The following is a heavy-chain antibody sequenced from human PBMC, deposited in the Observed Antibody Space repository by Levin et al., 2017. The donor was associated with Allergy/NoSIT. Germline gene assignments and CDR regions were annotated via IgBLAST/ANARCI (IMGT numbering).Heavy chain of an antibody. V-gene: IGHV3-30-3*01. CDR2: ISYDGSNK. D-gene: IGHD3-22*01. J-gene: IGHJ4*02. Sequence: GGSLRLSCAASGFTFSSYAMHWVRQAPGKGLEWVAVISYDGSNKYYADSVKGRFTIFRDDGKNSLYLQMNSLRAEDTAVYYCTRDIGHHYDQFDYWGQGTLVTVSS. CDR3: TRDIGHHYDQFDY. CDR1: GFTFSSYA.